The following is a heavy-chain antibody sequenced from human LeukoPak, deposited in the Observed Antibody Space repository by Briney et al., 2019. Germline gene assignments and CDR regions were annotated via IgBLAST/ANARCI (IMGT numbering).Heavy chain of an antibody. J-gene: IGHJ3*02. D-gene: IGHD6-13*01. V-gene: IGHV4-39*07. CDR3: ARRTSSWYNLDAFDI. Sequence: SDTLSLTCTVSGGSISRATYQWGWIRQPPGKGLEWIGSINYSGRTYYNPSLKSRVTISVDTSKNQFSLKLSSVTAADTAVYYCARRTSSWYNLDAFDIWGQGTMVTVSS. CDR2: INYSGRT. CDR1: GGSISRATYQ.